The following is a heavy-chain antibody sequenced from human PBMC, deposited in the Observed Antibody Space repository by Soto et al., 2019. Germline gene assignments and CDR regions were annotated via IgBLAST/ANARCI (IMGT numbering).Heavy chain of an antibody. J-gene: IGHJ4*02. CDR3: AREVAVAGPRDTSLEY. CDR1: GFTFSSYG. CDR2: IWYDGSNK. Sequence: QVQLVESGGGVVQPGRSLRLSCAASGFTFSSYGMHWVRQAPGKGLEWVAVIWYDGSNKYYADSVKGRFTISRDNSKKTLYLQMNSLRAEDTAVYYCAREVAVAGPRDTSLEYWGQGTLVTVSS. D-gene: IGHD6-19*01. V-gene: IGHV3-33*01.